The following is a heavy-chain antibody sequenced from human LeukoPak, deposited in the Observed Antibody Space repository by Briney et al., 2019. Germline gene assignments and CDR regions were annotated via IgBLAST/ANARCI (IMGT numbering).Heavy chain of an antibody. V-gene: IGHV3-21*01. Sequence: GGSLRLSCAASGFTFSSYGMNWVRQAPGKGLEWVSSVSSSSSYIYYAGSVKGRFTISRDNAKNSLSLQMNSLRAEDTAVYYCARDQRATASTGSYFDYWGQGTLVTVSS. D-gene: IGHD1-1*01. CDR1: GFTFSSYG. CDR2: VSSSSSYI. CDR3: ARDQRATASTGSYFDY. J-gene: IGHJ4*02.